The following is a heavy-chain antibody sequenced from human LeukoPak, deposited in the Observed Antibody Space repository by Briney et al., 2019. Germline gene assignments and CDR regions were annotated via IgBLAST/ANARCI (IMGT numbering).Heavy chain of an antibody. Sequence: SETLSLTCTVSSGSLGSYYWNWLRQPAGKGLEWIGHIYTSGSTNYNPSLKSRVTMSVDTSKNQFSLKLNSVTAADTASYYCAREYSSSSGKALDYWGQGTLVTVSS. CDR1: SGSLGSYY. CDR3: AREYSSSSGKALDY. D-gene: IGHD6-6*01. V-gene: IGHV4-4*07. J-gene: IGHJ4*02. CDR2: IYTSGST.